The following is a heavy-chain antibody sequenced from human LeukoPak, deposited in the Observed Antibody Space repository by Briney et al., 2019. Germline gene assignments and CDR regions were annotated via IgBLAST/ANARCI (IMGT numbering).Heavy chain of an antibody. V-gene: IGHV4-61*02. J-gene: IGHJ4*02. CDR1: GGSISSGSYY. CDR3: ARASYDYDSSGWVPFDY. D-gene: IGHD3-22*01. CDR2: IYTSGST. Sequence: SETLSLTCTVSGGSISSGSYYWRWIRQPAGKGLEWIGRIYTSGSTNYNPSLKSRVTISGDTSKNQFSLKLSSVTAADTAVYYCARASYDYDSSGWVPFDYWGQGTLVTVSS.